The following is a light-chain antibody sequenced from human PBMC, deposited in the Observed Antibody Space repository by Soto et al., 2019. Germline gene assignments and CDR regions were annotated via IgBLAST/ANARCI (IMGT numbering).Light chain of an antibody. J-gene: IGKJ4*01. CDR2: DAS. CDR3: QQYNSYPLT. V-gene: IGKV1-5*01. CDR1: QSISSW. Sequence: DIQMTQSPSTLSASVGDRDTITCRASQSISSWLAWYQQKPGKAPKLLIYDASSLESGVPSRFSGSGSGTVFIFTFSSLQSDDFATYYCQQYNSYPLTFGGGTKVDIK.